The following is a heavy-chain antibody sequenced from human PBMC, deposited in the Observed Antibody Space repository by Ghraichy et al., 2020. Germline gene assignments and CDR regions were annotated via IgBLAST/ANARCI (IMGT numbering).Heavy chain of an antibody. Sequence: ASVKVSCKASGYTFTGYYMHWVRQAPGQVLEWMGWINPNNDATKYAQKFQGRVTMTRDTSISTAYMELSRLRSDDTAVYYCARQEDGNYFGYWGQGTLVTVSS. CDR2: INPNNDAT. CDR1: GYTFTGYY. V-gene: IGHV1-2*02. CDR3: ARQEDGNYFGY. J-gene: IGHJ4*02.